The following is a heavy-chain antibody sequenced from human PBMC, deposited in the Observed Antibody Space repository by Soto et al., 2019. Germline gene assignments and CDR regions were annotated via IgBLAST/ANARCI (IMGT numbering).Heavy chain of an antibody. Sequence: SETLSLTCTVSGGSISSSGYYWGWNRQPPGKGLEWIGSIYYSGSTYYYPSLKSRVTISVDTSKNQFSLKLSSVTAADTAVYYCARPPTDYGGTWGAFDIWGQGTMVTVSS. CDR3: ARPPTDYGGTWGAFDI. D-gene: IGHD4-17*01. CDR1: GGSISSSGYY. CDR2: IYYSGST. J-gene: IGHJ3*02. V-gene: IGHV4-39*01.